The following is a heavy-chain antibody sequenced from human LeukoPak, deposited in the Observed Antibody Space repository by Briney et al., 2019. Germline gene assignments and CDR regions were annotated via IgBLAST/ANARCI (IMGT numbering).Heavy chain of an antibody. Sequence: VASVKVSCKTSGYRFTGYYLHWVRQAPGQGPEWMGWINPNSGGTNYAQKFQGRVTMTRDTSISTAYMELSRLRSDDTAVYYCARSGFGYSEDYWGQGTLVTVSS. CDR2: INPNSGGT. J-gene: IGHJ4*02. D-gene: IGHD3-22*01. V-gene: IGHV1-2*02. CDR1: GYRFTGYY. CDR3: ARSGFGYSEDY.